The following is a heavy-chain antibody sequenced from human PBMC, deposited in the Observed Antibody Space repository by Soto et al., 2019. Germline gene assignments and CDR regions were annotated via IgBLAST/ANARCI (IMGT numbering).Heavy chain of an antibody. CDR3: ARDYIQLDY. CDR1: GFSLSSYG. J-gene: IGHJ4*02. CDR2: IWYDGSNK. V-gene: IGHV3-33*01. Sequence: GGSLRLSCAASGFSLSSYGMHWFRQAPGKGLEWVAVIWYDGSNKYYADSVKGRFTISRDNSKNTLYLQMNSLRAEDTAVYYCARDYIQLDYWGQGTLVTVSS.